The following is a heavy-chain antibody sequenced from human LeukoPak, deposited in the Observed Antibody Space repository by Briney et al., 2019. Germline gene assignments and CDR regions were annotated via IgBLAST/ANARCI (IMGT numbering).Heavy chain of an antibody. CDR3: ARGPYGSGSSVYYYYYYMDV. V-gene: IGHV3-21*01. CDR1: GFTFSSYS. J-gene: IGHJ6*03. Sequence: GSLRLSCAASGFTFSSYSMKWVRQAPGKGLEWVSSITRSSIYIYYADLVKGRFTISRDNAKNSLYLQMNSLRAEDTAVYYCARGPYGSGSSVYYYYYYMDVWGKGTTVTISS. D-gene: IGHD3-10*01. CDR2: ITRSSIYI.